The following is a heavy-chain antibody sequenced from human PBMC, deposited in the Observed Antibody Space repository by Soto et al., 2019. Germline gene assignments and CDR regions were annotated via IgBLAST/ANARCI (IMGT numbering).Heavy chain of an antibody. Sequence: QVQLVESGGGVVQPGRSLRLSCAASGFTFSSYAMYWVRQAPGKGLVWVAVISYDGSNKYYADSVKGRFNISRDNSKNTLYLQMNSMRAEDTAVYYCARGCISTSCTDYWGQGTLVTVSS. D-gene: IGHD2-2*01. CDR3: ARGCISTSCTDY. J-gene: IGHJ4*02. CDR2: ISYDGSNK. CDR1: GFTFSSYA. V-gene: IGHV3-30-3*01.